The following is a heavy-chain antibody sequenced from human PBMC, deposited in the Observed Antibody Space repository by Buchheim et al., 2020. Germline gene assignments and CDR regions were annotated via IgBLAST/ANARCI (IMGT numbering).Heavy chain of an antibody. V-gene: IGHV3-23*01. CDR1: GLTFSSSA. CDR3: TKKLLSGSYPFDN. D-gene: IGHD3-22*01. CDR2: ISGGGDYT. Sequence: EVQLLESGGGLVQPGGSLRLSCAASGLTFSSSAMNWVRQAPRKGLEWVSSISGGGDYTYYADSVMGRFTISRDNSESTLFLQMNSLRAEDTAVYYCTKKLLSGSYPFDNWGQGTL. J-gene: IGHJ4*02.